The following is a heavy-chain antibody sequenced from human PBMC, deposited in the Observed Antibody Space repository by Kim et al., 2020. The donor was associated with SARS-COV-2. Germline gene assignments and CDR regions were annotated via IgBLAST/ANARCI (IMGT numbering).Heavy chain of an antibody. D-gene: IGHD2-2*01. CDR1: GFTFSSFV. CDR3: AKGDCSSSKCYTTDH. V-gene: IGHV3-23*01. Sequence: GGSLRLSCAASGFTFSSFVMNWVRQAPGKGPEWVSVISGGGDDTNFAESVKGRFTISRDNSKSTLYLQMNNLRAEDTAVYHCAKGDCSSSKCYTTDHWG. J-gene: IGHJ4*01. CDR2: ISGGGDDT.